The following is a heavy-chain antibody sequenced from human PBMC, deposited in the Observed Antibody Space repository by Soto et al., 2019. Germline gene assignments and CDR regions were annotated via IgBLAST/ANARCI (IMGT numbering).Heavy chain of an antibody. CDR3: AKHRCRNASSGWFDP. D-gene: IGHD1-1*01. Sequence: GASVMVSCKVSGDTLPEFSMHWVRQAPGKGLEWMGGFDPEDGETIYAQKFLGRVTMTEDTSTDTAYMELSSLTSEDTAVYYCAKHRCRNASSGWFDPWGQRTLVTV. CDR2: FDPEDGET. J-gene: IGHJ5*02. V-gene: IGHV1-24*01. CDR1: GDTLPEFS.